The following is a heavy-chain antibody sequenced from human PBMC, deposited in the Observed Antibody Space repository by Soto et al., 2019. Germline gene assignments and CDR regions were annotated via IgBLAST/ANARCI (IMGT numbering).Heavy chain of an antibody. V-gene: IGHV4-31*03. CDR1: GGSISSGGYY. J-gene: IGHJ4*02. CDR3: SRGLGFLEWLWFDY. CDR2: IYYSGST. D-gene: IGHD3-3*01. Sequence: SETLSLTCTVSGGSISSGGYYWSWIRQHPGKGLVWIGYIYYSGSTYYNPSLKSRVTISVDTSKNQFSLKLSSVTAADTAVYYCSRGLGFLEWLWFDYRGQGPLVTLPS.